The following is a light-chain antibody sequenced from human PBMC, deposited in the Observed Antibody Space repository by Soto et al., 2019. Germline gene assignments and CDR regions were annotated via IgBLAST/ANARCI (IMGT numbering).Light chain of an antibody. CDR3: QQYNGWT. J-gene: IGKJ1*01. CDR2: KAS. CDR1: QSIGTW. Sequence: DNQMTQAPSTLSASVGEGVTITCRASQSIGTWLAWYQQKPGKAPKLLIYKASNLASGVPSRFSGSGYGTDFTLTISSLQSDDFATYYCQQYNGWTFGQGTKVDIK. V-gene: IGKV1-5*03.